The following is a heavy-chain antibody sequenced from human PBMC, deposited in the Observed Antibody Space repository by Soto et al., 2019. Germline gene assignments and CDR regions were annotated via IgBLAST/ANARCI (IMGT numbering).Heavy chain of an antibody. CDR3: DRVGLVKGGVERGYFDY. Sequence: QVQLQESGPGLVKPSQTLSLTCTVSGVSISSGDYYWSWIRQPPGKGLEWVGYIYYSGSTYYNPALESRVTISVDTSRTQFSLKLSSVTAADTAVYYGDRVGLVKGGVERGYFDYWGQGTLVTVSS. CDR2: IYYSGST. D-gene: IGHD3-16*01. V-gene: IGHV4-30-4*01. J-gene: IGHJ4*02. CDR1: GVSISSGDYY.